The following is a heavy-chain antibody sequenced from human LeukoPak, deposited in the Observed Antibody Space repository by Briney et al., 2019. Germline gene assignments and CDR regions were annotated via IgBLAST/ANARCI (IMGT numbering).Heavy chain of an antibody. V-gene: IGHV4-34*01. CDR3: ASLKLERRRHNWFDP. CDR2: INHSGST. Sequence: PSETLSLTCAVYGGSFSGYYWSWIRQPPGKGLEWIGEINHSGSTNYNPSLKSRVTISVDTSKNQFSLKLTSVTAADTAVYYCASLKLERRRHNWFDPWGQGTLVTVSS. CDR1: GGSFSGYY. D-gene: IGHD1-1*01. J-gene: IGHJ5*02.